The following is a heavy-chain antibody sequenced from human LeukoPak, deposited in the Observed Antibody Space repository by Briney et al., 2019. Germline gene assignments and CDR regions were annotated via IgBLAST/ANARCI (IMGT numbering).Heavy chain of an antibody. D-gene: IGHD3-10*01. J-gene: IGHJ4*02. CDR3: ARVLDREGYGSGSLNY. Sequence: PGGSLRLSCAASGFTFSSYGMHWVRQAPGKGLEWVAFIRYDGSNKYYADSVKGRFTISRDNSKNTLYLQMNSLRAEDTAVYYCARVLDREGYGSGSLNYWGQGTLVTVSS. CDR2: IRYDGSNK. CDR1: GFTFSSYG. V-gene: IGHV3-30*02.